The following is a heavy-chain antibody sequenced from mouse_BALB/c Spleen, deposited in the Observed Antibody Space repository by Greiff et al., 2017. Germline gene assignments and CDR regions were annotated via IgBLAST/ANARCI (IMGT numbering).Heavy chain of an antibody. V-gene: IGHV14-3*02. CDR2: IDPANGNT. Sequence: VQLQQSGAELVKPGASVKLSCTASGFNIKDTYMHWVKQRPEQGLEWIGRIDPANGNTKYDQKFQGKATITADTSSNTAYLQLSSLTSEDTAVYYCVYGNYVTWFAYWGQGTLVTVSA. D-gene: IGHD2-1*01. CDR1: GFNIKDTY. CDR3: VYGNYVTWFAY. J-gene: IGHJ3*01.